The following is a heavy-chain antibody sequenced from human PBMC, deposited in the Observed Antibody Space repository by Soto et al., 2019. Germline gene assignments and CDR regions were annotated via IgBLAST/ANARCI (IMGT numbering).Heavy chain of an antibody. CDR1: GDSLSSSYYY. CDR2: VDYTGSA. Sequence: QLPLQESGPGLVKPSETLSLTCSVSGDSLSSSYYYWGWIRQPPGERLEWIASVDYTGSAYYSPSLRSRVTISVDTSNNDFSLKVDSVSAADTALYYCARQGINRGFGPGAFDIWGQGTTVIVSS. CDR3: ARQGINRGFGPGAFDI. D-gene: IGHD1-20*01. V-gene: IGHV4-39*01. J-gene: IGHJ3*02.